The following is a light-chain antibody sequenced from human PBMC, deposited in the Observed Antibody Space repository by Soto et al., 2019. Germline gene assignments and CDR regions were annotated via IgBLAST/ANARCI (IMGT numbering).Light chain of an antibody. J-gene: IGKJ3*01. CDR3: XQSFT. Sequence: DIQMTQSPSTLSASVGDRVTITCRASQSISSWLAWYQQKPGKAPKLLIYKASSLESGVPSRFSGSGSGTEFTLTISSLXPXXXXXXXXXQSFTFGPGTIVDIK. CDR1: QSISSW. V-gene: IGKV1-5*03. CDR2: KAS.